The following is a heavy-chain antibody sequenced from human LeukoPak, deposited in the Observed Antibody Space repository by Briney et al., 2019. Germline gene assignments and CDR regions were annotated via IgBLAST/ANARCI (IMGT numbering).Heavy chain of an antibody. J-gene: IGHJ4*02. D-gene: IGHD3-10*01. Sequence: SETLSLTCTVSGGSISSYYWSWIRQPPGKGLEWIGYIYYSGSTNYNPSLKSRVTISVDTSKNQFSLKLSSVTAADTAVYYCARRKFGELFDYSGQGTLVTVSS. CDR2: IYYSGST. CDR1: GGSISSYY. V-gene: IGHV4-59*08. CDR3: ARRKFGELFDY.